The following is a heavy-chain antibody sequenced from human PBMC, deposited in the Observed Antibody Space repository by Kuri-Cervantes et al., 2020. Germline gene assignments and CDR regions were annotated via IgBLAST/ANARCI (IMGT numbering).Heavy chain of an antibody. CDR3: VHSRNWNDAPLLDS. CDR1: GFPLSATGVG. Sequence: SGPTLVKPTQTLTLTCTFSGFPLSATGVGVGWIRQPPGKALEWLAIIYWDDDAYYSPSLKTRLTITKDTSKNQVVLIMTNMDPVDTATYYCVHSRNWNDAPLLDSWGQGTLVTVSS. D-gene: IGHD1-20*01. V-gene: IGHV2-5*02. J-gene: IGHJ5*01. CDR2: IYWDDDA.